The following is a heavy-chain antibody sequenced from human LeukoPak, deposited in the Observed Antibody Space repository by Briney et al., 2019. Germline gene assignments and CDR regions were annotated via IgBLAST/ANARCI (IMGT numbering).Heavy chain of an antibody. J-gene: IGHJ4*02. CDR2: IYYSGST. V-gene: IGHV4-59*01. CDR1: GGSISSYY. Sequence: SETLSLTCTVSGGSISSYYWSWIRQPPGKGLEWIGYIYYSGSTNYNPSLKSRVTISVDTSKNQFSQKLSSVTAADTAVYYCARIRYSDYDHDYWGQGTLVTVSS. CDR3: ARIRYSDYDHDY. D-gene: IGHD5-12*01.